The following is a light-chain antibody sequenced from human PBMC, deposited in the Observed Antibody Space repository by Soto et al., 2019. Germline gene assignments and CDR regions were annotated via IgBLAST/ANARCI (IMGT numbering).Light chain of an antibody. CDR1: QTIRST. V-gene: IGKV3-15*01. J-gene: IGKJ1*01. Sequence: TVMTQSPATLSVSPGERATLSCRASQTIRSTLAWFQQKPGQAPRLLIYDASTRANGIPARFRGSGSGTEFTLTISSLQSEDFAVYYCQQYDNWPRTFGQGTKVDI. CDR2: DAS. CDR3: QQYDNWPRT.